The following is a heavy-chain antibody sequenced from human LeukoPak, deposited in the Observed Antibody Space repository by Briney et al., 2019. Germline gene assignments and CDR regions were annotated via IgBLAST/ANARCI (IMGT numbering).Heavy chain of an antibody. J-gene: IGHJ4*02. V-gene: IGHV3-21*01. CDR2: ISSSSSYI. Sequence: GGSWKLPCAASGFTFSSFSMNGVRQAPGKGLEGVSSISSSSSYIYYADSVKGRFTISRDNAKNSLYLQMNSLGAEDTAVYCCASPSSGYRFYWGQGTLVTVSS. D-gene: IGHD3-22*01. CDR1: GFTFSSFS. CDR3: ASPSSGYRFY.